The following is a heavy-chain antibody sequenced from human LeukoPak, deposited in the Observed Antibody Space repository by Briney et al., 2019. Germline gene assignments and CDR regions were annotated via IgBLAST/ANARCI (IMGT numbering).Heavy chain of an antibody. V-gene: IGHV1-2*02. CDR3: ARGVVGATSNDY. CDR1: GYTFTGYY. CDR2: INPNSGGT. J-gene: IGHJ4*02. D-gene: IGHD1-26*01. Sequence: ASVKVSCKASGYTFTGYYMHWVRQAPGRGLEWMGWINPNSGGTNYAQKFQGRVTMTRDTSISTAYMELSRLRSDDTAVYYCARGVVGATSNDYWGQGTLVTVSS.